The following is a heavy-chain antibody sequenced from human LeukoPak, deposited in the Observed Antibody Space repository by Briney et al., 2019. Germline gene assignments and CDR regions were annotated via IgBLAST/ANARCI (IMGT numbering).Heavy chain of an antibody. CDR1: GFTFSSYS. CDR2: ISSSSSYI. CDR3: ASVPYCIAVAGTCYFDY. V-gene: IGHV3-21*01. J-gene: IGHJ4*02. Sequence: PGGSLRLSCAASGFTFSSYSMNWVRQAPGKGLEWVSSISSSSSYIYYADSVKGRFTISRDNAKNSLYLQMNSLRAEDTAVYYCASVPYCIAVAGTCYFDYWGQGTLVTVSS. D-gene: IGHD6-19*01.